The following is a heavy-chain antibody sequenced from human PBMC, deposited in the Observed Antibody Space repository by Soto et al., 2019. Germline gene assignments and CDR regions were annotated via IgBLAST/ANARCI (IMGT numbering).Heavy chain of an antibody. D-gene: IGHD3-16*01. V-gene: IGHV4-31*03. CDR3: ARSLRGRQLKGFDP. Sequence: QVQLQESGPGLVKPSQTLSLTCTVSGGSISSGGYYWSWIRQHPGKGLEWIGYIYYSGSTYYNPSLKSRVTISVDTSKNQFALKLSSVTAADTAVYYCARSLRGRQLKGFDPWGQGTLVTVSS. CDR2: IYYSGST. J-gene: IGHJ5*02. CDR1: GGSISSGGYY.